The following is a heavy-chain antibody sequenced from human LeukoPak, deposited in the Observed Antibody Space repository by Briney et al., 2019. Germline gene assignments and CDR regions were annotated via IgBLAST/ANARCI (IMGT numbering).Heavy chain of an antibody. J-gene: IGHJ2*01. CDR3: ARGAVWWYFDL. D-gene: IGHD3-16*01. Sequence: SETLSLTCAVSGGSISSSGYSWSWIRQPPGKGLEWIGYIYYSGSTNYNPSLKSRVTISVDTSKNQFSLKLSSVTAADTAVYYCARGAVWWYFDLWGRGTLVTVSS. V-gene: IGHV4-61*08. CDR1: GGSISSSGYS. CDR2: IYYSGST.